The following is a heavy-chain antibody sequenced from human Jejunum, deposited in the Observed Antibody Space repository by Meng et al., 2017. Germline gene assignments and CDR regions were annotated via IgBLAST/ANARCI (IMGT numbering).Heavy chain of an antibody. D-gene: IGHD1-26*01. Sequence: QLQGSGPGLVRPSAPPSLTCTASGGPVSRAGYQWGWIRQPPGKGLEWIGYASTNYNPSLKRRVTISLDTSRNQFSLSLSSVTAADTAVYYCARDHMGSLDYWGQGILVTVSS. CDR2: AST. V-gene: IGHV4-61*08. CDR3: ARDHMGSLDY. CDR1: GGPVSRAGYQ. J-gene: IGHJ4*02.